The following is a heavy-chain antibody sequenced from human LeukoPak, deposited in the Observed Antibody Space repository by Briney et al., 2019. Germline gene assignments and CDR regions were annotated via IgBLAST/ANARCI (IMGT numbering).Heavy chain of an antibody. CDR1: GYTFTAYY. D-gene: IGHD2-2*01. Sequence: ASVKVSCKASGYTFTAYYIHWVRQAPGQGLEWMGWINPNGGATNYVRKFQGRVTMTRDTSISTAYMELSRLRSDDTAVYYCARALYCSSTSCVRDWFDPWGQGTLVTVSS. CDR3: ARALYCSSTSCVRDWFDP. CDR2: INPNGGAT. J-gene: IGHJ5*02. V-gene: IGHV1-2*02.